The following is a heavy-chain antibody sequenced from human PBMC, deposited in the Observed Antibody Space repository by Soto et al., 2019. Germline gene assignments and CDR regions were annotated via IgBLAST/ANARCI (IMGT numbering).Heavy chain of an antibody. CDR3: ARGDRQWPYVFDI. CDR1: GFTFSDYY. V-gene: IGHV3-11*06. J-gene: IGHJ3*02. Sequence: GGSLRLSCSASGFTFSDYYLSWIRQAPGKGLDWVSYISGASTYTNYAESVKGRFTISRDNAKNSLYLQMHSLRAEDTAVYYCARGDRQWPYVFDIWGQGTTVTVSS. D-gene: IGHD6-19*01. CDR2: ISGASTYT.